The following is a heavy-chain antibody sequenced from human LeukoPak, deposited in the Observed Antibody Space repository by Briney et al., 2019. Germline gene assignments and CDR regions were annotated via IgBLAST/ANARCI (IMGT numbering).Heavy chain of an antibody. V-gene: IGHV4-4*07. CDR3: ARENYYDSSGYSEGMDV. D-gene: IGHD3-22*01. J-gene: IGHJ6*02. Sequence: SETLSLTCTVSGGSISDHYLSWIRQPAGKGLEWIGRMYVSGITNYNPSLRSRVTMSMDTSNNQFSLRLRSVTAADTAVYYCARENYYDSSGYSEGMDVWGQGTTVTAS. CDR2: MYVSGIT. CDR1: GGSISDHY.